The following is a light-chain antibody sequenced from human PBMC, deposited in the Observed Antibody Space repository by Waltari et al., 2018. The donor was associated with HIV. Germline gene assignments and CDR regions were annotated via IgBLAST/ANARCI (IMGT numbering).Light chain of an antibody. CDR2: AAS. V-gene: IGKV1-6*01. CDR1: QDIRYA. J-gene: IGKJ1*01. CDR3: LQDNNYPWT. Sequence: AIQMTQSPSSLSASVGDRVTITCRASQDIRYALGWYQQKPGKAPKLLIYAASKLQTGVPSRFSSSGSGTDFTLTIGSLQPEDFATYYCLQDNNYPWTFGQGTNVEIK.